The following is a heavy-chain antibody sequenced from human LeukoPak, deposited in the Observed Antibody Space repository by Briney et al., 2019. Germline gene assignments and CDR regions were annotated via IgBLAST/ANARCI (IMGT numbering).Heavy chain of an antibody. CDR3: ARHGDYYDRSGYYLTDWYFDL. CDR2: IYYSGST. J-gene: IGHJ2*01. V-gene: IGHV4-39*01. D-gene: IGHD3-22*01. CDR1: GGSISSSSYY. Sequence: SETLSLTCTVSGGSISSSSYYWGWIRQPPGKGLEWIGSIYYSGSTYYNPSLKSRVTISVDTSKNQFSLKLSSVTAADTAVYYCARHGDYYDRSGYYLTDWYFDLWGRGTLVTVSS.